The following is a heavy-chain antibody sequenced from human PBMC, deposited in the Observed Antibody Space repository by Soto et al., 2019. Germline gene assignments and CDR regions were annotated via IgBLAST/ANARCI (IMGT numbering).Heavy chain of an antibody. V-gene: IGHV1-24*01. CDR2: FDPEDGET. CDR1: GYTLTELS. Sequence: ASVKVSCKVSGYTLTELSMHWVRQAPGKGLEWMGGFDPEDGETIYAQKFQGRVTMTEDTSTDTAYMELSSLRSEDTAVYYCATAPRYCSGGSCRAGPNWFDPWGQGTLVTVP. CDR3: ATAPRYCSGGSCRAGPNWFDP. J-gene: IGHJ5*02. D-gene: IGHD2-15*01.